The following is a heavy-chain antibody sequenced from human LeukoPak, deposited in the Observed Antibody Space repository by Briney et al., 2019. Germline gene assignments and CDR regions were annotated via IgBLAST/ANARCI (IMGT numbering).Heavy chain of an antibody. CDR3: ARSLAVTGRNYFDY. CDR2: ISSSSSYI. CDR1: GFTFSSYS. J-gene: IGHJ4*02. Sequence: GGSLRLSCAASGFTFSSYSMNWVRQAPGKGLEWVSSISSSSSYIYYADSVKGRFTVSRDNAKNSLYLQMNSLRAEDTAVYYCARSLAVTGRNYFDYWGQGTLVTVSS. V-gene: IGHV3-21*01. D-gene: IGHD6-19*01.